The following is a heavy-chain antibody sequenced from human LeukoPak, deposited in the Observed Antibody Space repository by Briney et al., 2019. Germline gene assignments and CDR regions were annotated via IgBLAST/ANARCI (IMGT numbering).Heavy chain of an antibody. CDR1: GYTFTSYG. CDR3: ARLYSETYYNAFDI. Sequence: GASVKVSCKASGYTFTSYGISWVRQAPGQGLEWMGWISADNDNSNYAQKFQGRVTMTTDTSTSTVYMELRSLRSDDTAVYYCARLYSETYYNAFDIWGQGTMVTVSS. V-gene: IGHV1-18*01. J-gene: IGHJ3*02. D-gene: IGHD1-26*01. CDR2: ISADNDNS.